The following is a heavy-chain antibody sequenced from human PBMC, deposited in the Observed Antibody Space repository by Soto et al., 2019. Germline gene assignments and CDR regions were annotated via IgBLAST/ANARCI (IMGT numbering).Heavy chain of an antibody. CDR3: ARGINYYDSGDDAFDI. Sequence: QVQLVQSGAEVKKPGASVKVSCKASGYTFTSYDINWVRQATGQGLEWMGWMNPNSGNTGYAQKFQGRVTMTRNTSISTDYMELSSLSSEDTAVYYCARGINYYDSGDDAFDIWGQGTMVTVSS. V-gene: IGHV1-8*01. CDR1: GYTFTSYD. CDR2: MNPNSGNT. D-gene: IGHD3-10*01. J-gene: IGHJ3*02.